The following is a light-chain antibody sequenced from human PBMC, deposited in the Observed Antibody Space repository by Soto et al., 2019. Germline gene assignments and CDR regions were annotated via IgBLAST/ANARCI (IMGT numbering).Light chain of an antibody. J-gene: IGLJ2*01. CDR3: SSYISSSTPHVV. CDR2: DVS. Sequence: QSALTQPASVSGSPGQSLTISCTGTSSDVGGYNYVSWYQQHPGKAPKLMIYDVSNRPSGVSNRFSGSKSGNTASLTISGLQAEDEADYYCSSYISSSTPHVVFGGGTKLTVL. CDR1: SSDVGGYNY. V-gene: IGLV2-14*01.